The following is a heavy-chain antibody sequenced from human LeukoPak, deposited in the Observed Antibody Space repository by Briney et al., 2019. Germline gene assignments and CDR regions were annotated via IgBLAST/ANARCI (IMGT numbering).Heavy chain of an antibody. CDR1: GYTFTGYY. CDR3: ARERWLRHLGNWFDP. V-gene: IGHV1-2*02. Sequence: ASVKVSCKASGYTFTGYYMHWVRQAPGQGLEWMGWINPNSGGTNYAQKFQGRVTMTRDTSISTAYMELSRLRSDDTAVYYCARERWLRHLGNWFDPWGQGTLVTVSS. D-gene: IGHD5-12*01. CDR2: INPNSGGT. J-gene: IGHJ5*02.